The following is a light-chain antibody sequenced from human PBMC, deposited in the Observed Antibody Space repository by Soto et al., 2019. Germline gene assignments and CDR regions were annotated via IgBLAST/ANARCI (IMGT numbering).Light chain of an antibody. CDR3: QQHAISPRT. CDR2: GAS. Sequence: EIVLTQSPGTLSLSPGERATLACRASQSVASMYLAWYQQKPGQAPRLLIYGASSRATGIPDRFSGSVSGTDFTLTISRLEPEDFAVYYCQQHAISPRTFGQGTRLEIK. CDR1: QSVASMY. V-gene: IGKV3-20*01. J-gene: IGKJ5*01.